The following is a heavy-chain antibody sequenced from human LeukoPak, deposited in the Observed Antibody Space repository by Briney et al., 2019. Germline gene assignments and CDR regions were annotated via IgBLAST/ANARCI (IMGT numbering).Heavy chain of an antibody. Sequence: SSVKVSCKASGGTFSSYAISWVRQAPGQGLEWMGGIIPIFGTANYAQKFQGRVTITTDESTSTAYMELSSLRSEDTAVYYCAREAPTRVGTTRHFDYWGQGTLVTVSS. D-gene: IGHD1-26*01. V-gene: IGHV1-69*05. CDR1: GGTFSSYA. CDR3: AREAPTRVGTTRHFDY. CDR2: IIPIFGTA. J-gene: IGHJ4*02.